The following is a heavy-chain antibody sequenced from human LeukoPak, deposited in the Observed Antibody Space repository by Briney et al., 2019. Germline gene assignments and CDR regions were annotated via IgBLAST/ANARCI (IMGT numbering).Heavy chain of an antibody. J-gene: IGHJ5*02. CDR3: ARGPQPLFYYGSGTRFISPPYNWFDP. Sequence: GASVKVSCKASGYTFTGYYMHWVRQAPGQGLEWMGWINPNSGGTNYAQKFQGRVTMTRDTSISTAYMELSRLRSDDTAVYYCARGPQPLFYYGSGTRFISPPYNWFDPWGQGTLVTVSS. V-gene: IGHV1-2*02. D-gene: IGHD3-10*01. CDR2: INPNSGGT. CDR1: GYTFTGYY.